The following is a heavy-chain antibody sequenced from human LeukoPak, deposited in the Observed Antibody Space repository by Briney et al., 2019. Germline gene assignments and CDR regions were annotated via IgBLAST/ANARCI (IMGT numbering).Heavy chain of an antibody. CDR1: GGSTSSSNYY. CDR2: IYYSGST. CDR3: ARHVSRYVRPHP. V-gene: IGHV4-39*01. J-gene: IGHJ5*02. D-gene: IGHD3-16*01. Sequence: SETLSLTCTVSGGSTSSSNYYWGWIRQPPGKGLEWIGSIYYSGSTYYNPSLKSRVTISVDTSKNQFSLKLISVTAADTAVYYCARHVSRYVRPHPWGQGTLVTVSS.